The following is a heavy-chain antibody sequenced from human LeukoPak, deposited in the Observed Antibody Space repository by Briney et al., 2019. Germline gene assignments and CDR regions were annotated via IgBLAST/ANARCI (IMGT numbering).Heavy chain of an antibody. CDR1: GFTFSSYA. V-gene: IGHV3-64*01. D-gene: IGHD3-10*01. Sequence: PGGSLRLSCAASGFTFSSYAMHWVRQAPGKGLEYVSAISSNGGSTYYANSVKSRFTISRDNSKNTLYLQMGSLRAEDMAVYYCARGGAMVRGALDYWGQGTLVTVSS. CDR2: ISSNGGST. CDR3: ARGGAMVRGALDY. J-gene: IGHJ4*02.